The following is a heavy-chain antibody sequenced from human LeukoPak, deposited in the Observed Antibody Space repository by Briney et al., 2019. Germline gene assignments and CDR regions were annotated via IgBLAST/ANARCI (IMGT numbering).Heavy chain of an antibody. CDR3: ARRSGYYWDAFDI. CDR1: GFNFNAYW. CDR2: IKQDESEK. D-gene: IGHD3-22*01. Sequence: GGSLRLSCAASGFNFNAYWMNWVRQAPGKGLEWVANIKQDESEKNYVDSVKGRLTISRDNAKNLLYLQMNNLRAEDTAVYYCARRSGYYWDAFDIWGQGTMVTVSS. J-gene: IGHJ3*02. V-gene: IGHV3-7*01.